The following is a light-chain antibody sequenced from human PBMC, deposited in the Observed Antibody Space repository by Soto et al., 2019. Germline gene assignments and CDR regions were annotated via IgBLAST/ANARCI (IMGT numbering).Light chain of an antibody. CDR2: GAS. J-gene: IGKJ2*02. CDR1: QSVSNV. CDR3: QQYNNWPPGT. Sequence: EIVMTQSPAILSVSPGERATLSCRASQSVSNVLAWYQQKPGQAPRLLIYGASTRAAGIPARFSGSGSGTEFTLTISSLQSEDSAVYYCQQYNNWPPGTFGPGTKLEI. V-gene: IGKV3-15*01.